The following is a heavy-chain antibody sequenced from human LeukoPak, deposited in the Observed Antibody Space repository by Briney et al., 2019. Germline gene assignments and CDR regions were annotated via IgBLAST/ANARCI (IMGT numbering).Heavy chain of an antibody. CDR3: ATGLTWMEYYFDY. J-gene: IGHJ4*02. V-gene: IGHV1-69*13. D-gene: IGHD3-3*01. CDR1: GGTFSSYA. Sequence: ASVKVSCKASGGTFSSYAISWVRQAPGQGLEWMGGIIPIFGTANYAQKFQGRVTITADESTGTAYMELSSLRSEDTAVYYCATGLTWMEYYFDYWGQGTLVTVSS. CDR2: IIPIFGTA.